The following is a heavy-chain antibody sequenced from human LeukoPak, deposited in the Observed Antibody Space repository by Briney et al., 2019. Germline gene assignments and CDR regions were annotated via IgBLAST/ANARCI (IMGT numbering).Heavy chain of an antibody. D-gene: IGHD3-9*01. J-gene: IGHJ3*02. V-gene: IGHV4-59*12. Sequence: PSETLSLTCTVSGGSISSYYWSWIRQPPGKGLEWIGYIYYSGSTNYNPSLKSRVTISVDTSKNQFSLKLSSVTAADTAVYYCARDRDYDILTGYYPRAFDIWGQGTMVTVSS. CDR3: ARDRDYDILTGYYPRAFDI. CDR1: GGSISSYY. CDR2: IYYSGST.